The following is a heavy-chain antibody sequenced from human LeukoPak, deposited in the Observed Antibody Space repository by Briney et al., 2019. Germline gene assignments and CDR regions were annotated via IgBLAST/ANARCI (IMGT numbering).Heavy chain of an antibody. V-gene: IGHV5-51*01. CDR1: GYSFTSYW. CDR3: ARQEGYGSGSYTYYFDY. J-gene: IGHJ4*02. Sequence: GESLKISCKGSGYSFTSYWIGWVRQMPGKGPEWMGIIYPGDSDTGYSPSFQGQVTISADKSISTAYLQWSSLKASDTAMYYCARQEGYGSGSYTYYFDYWGQGTLVTVSS. CDR2: IYPGDSDT. D-gene: IGHD3-10*01.